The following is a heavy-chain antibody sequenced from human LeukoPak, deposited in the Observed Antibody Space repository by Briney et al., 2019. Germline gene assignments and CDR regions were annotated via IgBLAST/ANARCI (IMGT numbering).Heavy chain of an antibody. CDR2: MNPNSGNT. Sequence: GASVTVSFKASGYTFTIYDINWVRQATGQGGEGMGWMNPNSGNTGYAQKFQGRVTMTRNTSISTAYVELSSLRSEDTAVYYCATGDLGGAFDIWGQGTMVTVSS. J-gene: IGHJ3*02. D-gene: IGHD7-27*01. CDR1: GYTFTIYD. CDR3: ATGDLGGAFDI. V-gene: IGHV1-8*01.